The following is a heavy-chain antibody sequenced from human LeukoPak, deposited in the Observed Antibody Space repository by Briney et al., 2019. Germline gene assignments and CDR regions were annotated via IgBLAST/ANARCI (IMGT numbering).Heavy chain of an antibody. Sequence: GRSLKLSFAASGFTFSEYAMHWVRQAPGKGLEWVAVISYDGRQKYYGDSVKGRFTISRDNPKNTLYLQMNSLRDDDTAVYYSARVFLERLTSGYFDNWGQGTLVTVSP. J-gene: IGHJ4*02. CDR2: ISYDGRQK. CDR1: GFTFSEYA. CDR3: ARVFLERLTSGYFDN. D-gene: IGHD3-3*01. V-gene: IGHV3-30-3*01.